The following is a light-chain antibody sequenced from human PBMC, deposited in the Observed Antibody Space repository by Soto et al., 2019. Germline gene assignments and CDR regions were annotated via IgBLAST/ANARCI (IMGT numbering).Light chain of an antibody. Sequence: DIQMTQSPSTLAASVGDRVTIACRASQNIDHWLAWYQLKPGKAPKFLIYDASILESGVPSRFSGSGSGTESTLTISSLQPDDFATYYCQRYNSNSRTFGQGTKVDIK. CDR2: DAS. CDR1: QNIDHW. CDR3: QRYNSNSRT. J-gene: IGKJ1*01. V-gene: IGKV1-5*01.